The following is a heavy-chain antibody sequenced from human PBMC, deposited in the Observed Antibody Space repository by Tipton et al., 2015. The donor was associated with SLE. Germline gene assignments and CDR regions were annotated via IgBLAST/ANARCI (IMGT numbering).Heavy chain of an antibody. CDR1: DGSFSGYH. D-gene: IGHD2-2*01. V-gene: IGHV4-34*01. Sequence: TLSLTCTIYDGSFSGYHWSWIRQPPGKGLEWIGEINYSGSTNNNPSLKSRVTISIGTSKNQLSLKLTSVTAADTAVYYCARRGQLLLSRLFYYYMDVWGKGTTVTISS. J-gene: IGHJ6*03. CDR3: ARRGQLLLSRLFYYYMDV. CDR2: INYSGST.